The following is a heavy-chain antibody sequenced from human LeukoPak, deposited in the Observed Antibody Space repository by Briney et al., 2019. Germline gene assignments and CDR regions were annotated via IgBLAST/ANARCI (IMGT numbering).Heavy chain of an antibody. J-gene: IGHJ6*03. Sequence: SVKVSCKASGGTFSSYAISWVRQAPGQGLEWMGGIIPIFGTANYAQKFQGRVTITADKSMSTAYMELSSLRSEDTAVYYCASTYYDFWSGYYTDYYYYYMDVWGKGTTVTVSS. CDR2: IIPIFGTA. D-gene: IGHD3-3*01. CDR3: ASTYYDFWSGYYTDYYYYYMDV. V-gene: IGHV1-69*06. CDR1: GGTFSSYA.